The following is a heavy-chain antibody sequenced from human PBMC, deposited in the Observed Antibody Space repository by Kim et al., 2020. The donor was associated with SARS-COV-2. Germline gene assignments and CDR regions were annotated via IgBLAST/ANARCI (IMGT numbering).Heavy chain of an antibody. D-gene: IGHD2-15*01. Sequence: SRTTNTNPSLKSRVTISVEASKYQFSLKLSSVTAADTAVYYCARGVGFDYWGQGTLVTVSS. J-gene: IGHJ4*02. CDR2: SRTT. V-gene: IGHV4-34*01. CDR3: ARGVGFDY.